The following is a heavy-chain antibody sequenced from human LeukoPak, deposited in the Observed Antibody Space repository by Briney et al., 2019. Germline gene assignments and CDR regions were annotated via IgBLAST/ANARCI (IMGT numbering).Heavy chain of an antibody. CDR3: AGAMVRGVITNQGDY. CDR2: IYSGGST. CDR1: GFTVSSNY. V-gene: IGHV3-66*01. J-gene: IGHJ4*02. D-gene: IGHD3-10*01. Sequence: GGSLRLSCAASGFTVSSNYMSWVRQAPGKGLEWVSVIYSGGSTYYADSVKGRFTISRDNSKNTLYLRMNSLRAEDTAVYYCAGAMVRGVITNQGDYWGQGTLVTVSS.